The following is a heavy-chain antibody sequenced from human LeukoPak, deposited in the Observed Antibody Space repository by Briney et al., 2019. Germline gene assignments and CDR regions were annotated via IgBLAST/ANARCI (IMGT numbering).Heavy chain of an antibody. CDR1: GYSFTSYW. J-gene: IGHJ5*02. Sequence: GESLKISCKGSGYSFTSYWIGWVRQMRGKGLEWMGIIYPGDSGTRYSPSFQGQVTISADKSISTAYLQWSSLKASDTAVYYCARYSYGVGDWFDPWGQGTLVTVSS. CDR2: IYPGDSGT. CDR3: ARYSYGVGDWFDP. D-gene: IGHD5-18*01. V-gene: IGHV5-51*01.